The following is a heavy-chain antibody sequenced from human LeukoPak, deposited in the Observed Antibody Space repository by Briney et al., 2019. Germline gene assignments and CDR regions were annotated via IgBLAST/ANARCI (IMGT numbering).Heavy chain of an antibody. V-gene: IGHV3-23*01. J-gene: IGHJ4*02. CDR3: GRDRKLDY. D-gene: IGHD1-14*01. CDR2: ISDNGDDT. Sequence: GGSLRLSCAASGFTFNNYPMSWVRQAPGKGLEWVSAISDNGDDTKYADSVKGRFTISRDNSKNTLYLQMNSLRVEDTAVYYCGRDRKLDYWGQGTLVTVSS. CDR1: GFTFNNYP.